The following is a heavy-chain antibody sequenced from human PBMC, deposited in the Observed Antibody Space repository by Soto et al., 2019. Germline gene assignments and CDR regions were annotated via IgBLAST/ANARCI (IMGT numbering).Heavy chain of an antibody. V-gene: IGHV3-30-3*01. Sequence: QVQLVESGGGVVQPGRSLRLSCAASGFTFSSYAMHWVRQAPGKGLEWVAVISYDGSNKYYADSVKGRFTISRDNSKNTLYLQMNSLRAEDTAVYYCARVRGDGYKRGGINFWGQGTLVTVSS. D-gene: IGHD5-12*01. J-gene: IGHJ4*02. CDR2: ISYDGSNK. CDR3: ARVRGDGYKRGGINF. CDR1: GFTFSSYA.